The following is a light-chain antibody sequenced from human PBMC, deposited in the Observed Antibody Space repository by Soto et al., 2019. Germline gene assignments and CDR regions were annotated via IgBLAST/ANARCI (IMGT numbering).Light chain of an antibody. CDR3: QQSNNWPLT. Sequence: ETVMTQSPATLSVSPGERATLSCRASQSVSNNLAWYQQKPGQTPRLLIYDASTRATGIPARFSGSGSGTEFTLTISSLLSEDFAVYYCQQSNNWPLTFGGVTKVEI. CDR1: QSVSNN. V-gene: IGKV3-15*01. CDR2: DAS. J-gene: IGKJ4*01.